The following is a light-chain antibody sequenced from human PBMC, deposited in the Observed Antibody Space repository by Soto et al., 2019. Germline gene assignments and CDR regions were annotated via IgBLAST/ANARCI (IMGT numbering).Light chain of an antibody. V-gene: IGKV1-5*03. Sequence: IQMTQSPSTLSASVGDRVTITCRASQSIIRWLAWYQQKPGKAPKLLISEVSRLESGVPSRFSGSGAGTEFTLTISSLQPDDFATYYCQQYNRYARTFGQGTKLEIE. CDR2: EVS. CDR3: QQYNRYART. CDR1: QSIIRW. J-gene: IGKJ2*01.